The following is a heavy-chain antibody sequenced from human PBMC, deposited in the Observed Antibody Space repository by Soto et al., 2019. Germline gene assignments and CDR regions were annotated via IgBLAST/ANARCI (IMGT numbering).Heavy chain of an antibody. Sequence: EVQLVESGGGLVQPGGSLRLSCAASGFTFSSYSMNWVRQAPGKGLEWVSYICSSSSTIYYADSVKGRFTISRDNAKNSLYLQMNSLRAEDTAVYYCAGTVTTHFNWFDPWGQGTLVTVSS. CDR2: ICSSSSTI. J-gene: IGHJ5*02. V-gene: IGHV3-48*01. CDR1: GFTFSSYS. CDR3: AGTVTTHFNWFDP. D-gene: IGHD4-17*01.